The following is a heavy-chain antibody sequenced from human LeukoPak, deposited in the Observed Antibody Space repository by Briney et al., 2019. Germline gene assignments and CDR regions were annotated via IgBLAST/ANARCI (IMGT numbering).Heavy chain of an antibody. CDR3: ATDLYGTDAFDI. V-gene: IGHV3-53*01. CDR2: IYSGGST. D-gene: IGHD4-17*01. Sequence: GGSLRLSCAASGFTVSSNYMSWVRQAPGKGLKWVSVIYSGGSTYYADSVKGRFTISRDNSKNTLYLQMNSLRAEDTAVYYCATDLYGTDAFDIWGQGTMVTVSS. J-gene: IGHJ3*02. CDR1: GFTVSSNY.